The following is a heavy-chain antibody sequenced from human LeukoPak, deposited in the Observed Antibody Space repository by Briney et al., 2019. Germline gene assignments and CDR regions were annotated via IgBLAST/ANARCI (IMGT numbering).Heavy chain of an antibody. CDR1: GDSVSSKSVS. J-gene: IGHJ4*02. CDR3: VRDFNWAFDY. Sequence: SQTLPLTCAISGDSVSSKSVSWNWIRQSPSRGLEYLGRTRYRSTWNTFYSSSVQGRVTINADTSRNQVSLRLNSVTPEDTALYYCVRDFNWAFDYWGQGTLVTVSS. D-gene: IGHD7-27*01. CDR2: TRYRSTWNT. V-gene: IGHV6-1*01.